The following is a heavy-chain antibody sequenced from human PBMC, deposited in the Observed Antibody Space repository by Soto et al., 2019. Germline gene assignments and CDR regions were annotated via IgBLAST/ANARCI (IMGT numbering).Heavy chain of an antibody. V-gene: IGHV3-30-3*01. D-gene: IGHD2-8*02. CDR3: ARGGDRGVFDY. CDR2: ISYDGSNK. Sequence: QVQLVESGGGVVQPGRSLRLSCAASGFTFSSYAMHWVRQAPGKGLEWVAVISYDGSNKYYADSVKGRFTISRDNSKNTLYLQMNSPRAEDTAVYYCARGGDRGVFDYWGQGTLVTVSS. CDR1: GFTFSSYA. J-gene: IGHJ4*02.